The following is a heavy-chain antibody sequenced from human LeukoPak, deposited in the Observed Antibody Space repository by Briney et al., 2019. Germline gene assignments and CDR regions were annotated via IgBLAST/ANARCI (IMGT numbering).Heavy chain of an antibody. V-gene: IGHV4-59*01. CDR2: IYYSGST. D-gene: IGHD1-26*01. CDR1: GGSISSFH. J-gene: IGHJ4*02. Sequence: RSSETLSLTCTVSGGSISSFHWSWIRQPPGKGLEWIGYIYYSGSTNYNPSLKSRLTISMDTSNNQFSLKLNSVTAADTAVYYCARGGSPHYFDSWGQGTLVTVSP. CDR3: ARGGSPHYFDS.